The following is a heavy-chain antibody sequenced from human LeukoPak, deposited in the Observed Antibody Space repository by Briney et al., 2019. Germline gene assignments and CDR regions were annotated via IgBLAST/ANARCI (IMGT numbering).Heavy chain of an antibody. J-gene: IGHJ4*02. V-gene: IGHV1-2*02. D-gene: IGHD6-13*01. Sequence: VQVTCKASVGTYSSYALSWVGQPAGRGGEGVGWINPNSGGTSYAQKFQGRVTMTRDTSISTAYMALRRLRSDDAAVYYCARDRGIAAAISDYWGQGTLVTVSS. CDR1: VGTYSSYA. CDR3: ARDRGIAAAISDY. CDR2: INPNSGGT.